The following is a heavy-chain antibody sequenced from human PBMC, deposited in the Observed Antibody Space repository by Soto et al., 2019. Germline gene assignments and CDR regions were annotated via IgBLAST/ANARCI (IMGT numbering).Heavy chain of an antibody. V-gene: IGHV3-23*01. Sequence: EMQLLESGGGLVQPGGSLRLSCAASGFTFSNYAMSWVRQAPGKGLEWVSAVSDSGDKTYYADSVKGRCTVSRDNSKSTLFLQVNSLRAEDTAVYFCAREPTGVAMSGRSTYFDFWGQGALVTVSS. CDR1: GFTFSNYA. D-gene: IGHD6-19*01. J-gene: IGHJ4*02. CDR2: VSDSGDKT. CDR3: AREPTGVAMSGRSTYFDF.